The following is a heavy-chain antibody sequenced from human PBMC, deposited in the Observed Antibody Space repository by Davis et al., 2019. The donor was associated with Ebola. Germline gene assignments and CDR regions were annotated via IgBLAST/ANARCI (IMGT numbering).Heavy chain of an antibody. CDR3: ARDPSGGYYYDSSGYAYYYYGMDV. Sequence: ASVKVSCKASGYTFTGYYMHWVRQAPGQGLEWMGWINPNSGGTNYAQKFQGRVTMTRDTSISTAYMELRRLRSDDTAVYYCARDPSGGYYYDSSGYAYYYYGMDVWGQGTTVTVSS. CDR1: GYTFTGYY. CDR2: INPNSGGT. J-gene: IGHJ6*02. V-gene: IGHV1-2*02. D-gene: IGHD3-22*01.